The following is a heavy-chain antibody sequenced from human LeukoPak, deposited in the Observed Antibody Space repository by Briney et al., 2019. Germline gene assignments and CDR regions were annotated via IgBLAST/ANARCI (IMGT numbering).Heavy chain of an antibody. Sequence: QPGGSLRLSCVASGFTFSTYGGGWVRQAAGKGLEWVSVIGDSGGRTHYADSVKGRFTISRDNSRNTLYLEMNSLRDEDTAIYYCARVRGAITYYFDYCGQGTLVTVSS. D-gene: IGHD1-26*01. CDR3: ARVRGAITYYFDY. CDR1: GFTFSTYG. J-gene: IGHJ4*02. CDR2: IGDSGGRT. V-gene: IGHV3-23*01.